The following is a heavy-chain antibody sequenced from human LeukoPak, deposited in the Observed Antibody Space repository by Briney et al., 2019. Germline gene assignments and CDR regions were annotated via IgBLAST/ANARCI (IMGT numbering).Heavy chain of an antibody. CDR3: ARHIGGGIEDMDV. D-gene: IGHD3-16*02. Sequence: SETLSLTCTVSGGSISSSSYYWGWIRQPPGKGLEWIGSIYYSGSTYYNPYLQSRVTISVDRSRNQFFLKMTSVTAADTAVYYCARHIGGGIEDMDVWGRGTKVTVSS. CDR2: IYYSGST. J-gene: IGHJ6*03. CDR1: GGSISSSSYY. V-gene: IGHV4-39*01.